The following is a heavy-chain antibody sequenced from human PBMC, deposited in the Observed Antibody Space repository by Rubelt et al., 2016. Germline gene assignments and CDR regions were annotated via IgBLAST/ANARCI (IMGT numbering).Heavy chain of an antibody. CDR1: GYTFTSYG. CDR3: ARDLPPFRRYNWNFPLDY. V-gene: IGHV1-18*01. J-gene: IGHJ4*02. CDR2: ISAYNGNT. D-gene: IGHD1-7*01. Sequence: QVQLVQSGAEVKKPGASVKVSCKASGYTFTSYGISWVRQAPGHGLEWMGWISAYNGNTNYAQKRQGRVTTTKDNSTSTAYMELRSLRSDDTAVYYCARDLPPFRRYNWNFPLDYWGQGTLVTVSS.